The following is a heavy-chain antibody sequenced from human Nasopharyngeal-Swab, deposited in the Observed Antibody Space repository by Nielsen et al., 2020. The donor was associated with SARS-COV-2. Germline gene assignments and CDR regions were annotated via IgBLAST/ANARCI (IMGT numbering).Heavy chain of an antibody. CDR2: IIPMFNTP. V-gene: IGHV1-69*01. CDR3: AKKRGERIDEEVWEG. J-gene: IGHJ4*02. D-gene: IGHD2/OR15-2a*01. Sequence: WVRQAPGQGLEWIGGIIPMFNTPNYAQKFQGRVTISADESTSTAYMEVSSLTSEDTAVYYCAKKRGERIDEEVWEGGGQGTLGAVSS.